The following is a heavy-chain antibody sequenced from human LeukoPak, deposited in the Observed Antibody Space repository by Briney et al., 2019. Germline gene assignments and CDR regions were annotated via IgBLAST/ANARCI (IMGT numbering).Heavy chain of an antibody. J-gene: IGHJ3*02. Sequence: GGSLRLSCAASGFAFDDYGMSWVRQAPGKGLEWVSGINWNGGSTGYADSVKGRFTISRDNAKNSLYLQMNSLRAEDTALYYCARRDIVVVPAAIFGAFDIWGQGTMVTVSS. CDR1: GFAFDDYG. V-gene: IGHV3-20*04. D-gene: IGHD2-2*02. CDR2: INWNGGST. CDR3: ARRDIVVVPAAIFGAFDI.